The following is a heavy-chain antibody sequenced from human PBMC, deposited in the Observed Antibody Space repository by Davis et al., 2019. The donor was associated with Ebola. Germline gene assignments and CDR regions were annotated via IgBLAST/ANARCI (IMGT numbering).Heavy chain of an antibody. CDR3: ATSTNYYDNSGLYNWFDP. CDR2: ISYDGSDT. D-gene: IGHD3-22*01. V-gene: IGHV3-30*03. J-gene: IGHJ5*02. Sequence: PGGSLRLSCAASGYPFKNYGMHWVRQAPGRGLEWVALISYDGSDTYYTDSVRGRFTISRGDSKNTLYLQINSLRAEDSAVYHCATSTNYYDNSGLYNWFDPWGQGTLVTVSS. CDR1: GYPFKNYG.